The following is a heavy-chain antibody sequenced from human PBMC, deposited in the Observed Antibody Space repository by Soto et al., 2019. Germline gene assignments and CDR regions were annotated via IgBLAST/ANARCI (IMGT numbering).Heavy chain of an antibody. CDR3: ARDKEVGLQPRGFGDY. V-gene: IGHV1-46*01. Sequence: QVQLVQSGAEVKKPGASVKVSCKASGYTFTSYYMHWVRQAPGQGLEWMGIINPSGGSTSYAQKFQGRVTMTRDTSTSTVYMQLSSLRSEDTAVYYCARDKEVGLQPRGFGDYWGQGTLVTVSS. D-gene: IGHD1-1*01. CDR2: INPSGGST. J-gene: IGHJ4*02. CDR1: GYTFTSYY.